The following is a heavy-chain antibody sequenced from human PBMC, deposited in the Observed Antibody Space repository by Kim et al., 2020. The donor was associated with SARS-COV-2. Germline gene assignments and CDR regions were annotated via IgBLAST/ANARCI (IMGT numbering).Heavy chain of an antibody. J-gene: IGHJ5*02. Sequence: ADSGKGRFTISRDNSKNSLYLQMNSLRAEDTALYYCAKASSSSWINWFDPWGQGTLVTVSS. V-gene: IGHV3-43D*03. D-gene: IGHD6-13*01. CDR3: AKASSSSWINWFDP.